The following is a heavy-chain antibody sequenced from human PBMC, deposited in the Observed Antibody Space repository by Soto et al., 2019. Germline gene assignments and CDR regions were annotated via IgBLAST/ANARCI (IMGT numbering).Heavy chain of an antibody. CDR3: ARGSSIAGLYYGMDV. V-gene: IGHV4-31*03. J-gene: IGHJ6*02. CDR2: NYYSGIT. CDR1: GGSISSGGYY. D-gene: IGHD6-6*01. Sequence: QVQLQESGPGLVKPSQTLSLTCTVSGGSISSGGYYWTWIRQHPGKGLEWIGYNYYSGITYYNPSIKSRVNISLDTSKTQSSLKLSSVTAADTAVYYCARGSSIAGLYYGMDVWGQGTTVTVSS.